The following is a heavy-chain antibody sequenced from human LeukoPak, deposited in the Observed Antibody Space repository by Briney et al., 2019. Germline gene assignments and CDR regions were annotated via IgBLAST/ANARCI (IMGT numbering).Heavy chain of an antibody. V-gene: IGHV1-69*04. CDR1: GGTFSSYA. CDR3: ARDLSTRYFDWLLPDY. J-gene: IGHJ4*02. Sequence: SVKVSCKASGGTFSSYAISWVRQAPGQGLEWMGRIIPILGIANYAQKFQGRVTITADKSTSTAYMELSSLRSEDTAVYYCARDLSTRYFDWLLPDYWGQGTLSPSPQ. CDR2: IIPILGIA. D-gene: IGHD3-9*01.